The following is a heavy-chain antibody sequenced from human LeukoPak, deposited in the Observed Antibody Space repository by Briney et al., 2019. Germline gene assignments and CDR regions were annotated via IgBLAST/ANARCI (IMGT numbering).Heavy chain of an antibody. CDR3: AIDAYYYDSSGYYLRDAFDI. V-gene: IGHV3-21*01. CDR1: GFTFSSYS. J-gene: IGHJ3*02. Sequence: GGSLRLSCAASGFTFSSYSMNWVRQAPGKGLEWVSSISSSSSYIYYADSVKGRFTISRDNAKNSLYLQMNSLRAEETALYYCAIDAYYYDSSGYYLRDAFDIWGQGTMVTVSS. D-gene: IGHD3-22*01. CDR2: ISSSSSYI.